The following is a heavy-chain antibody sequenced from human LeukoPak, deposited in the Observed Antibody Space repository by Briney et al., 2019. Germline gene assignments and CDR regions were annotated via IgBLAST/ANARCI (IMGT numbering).Heavy chain of an antibody. D-gene: IGHD3-22*01. Sequence: ASVKVSCKASGGTFSSYAISWVRQAPGQGLDWMGGIIPIFGTANYAQKFQGRVTITADESTSTAYMELSSLRSEDTAVYYCARGVVSYYDSSGYYFFDYWGQGTLVTVSS. CDR2: IIPIFGTA. CDR3: ARGVVSYYDSSGYYFFDY. CDR1: GGTFSSYA. V-gene: IGHV1-69*01. J-gene: IGHJ4*02.